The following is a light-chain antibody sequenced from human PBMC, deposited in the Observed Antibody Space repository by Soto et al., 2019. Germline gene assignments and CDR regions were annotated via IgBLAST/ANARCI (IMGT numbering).Light chain of an antibody. CDR2: SNN. CDR1: RSNIRSNT. CDR3: AAWDDSLNGWV. V-gene: IGLV1-44*01. J-gene: IGLJ3*02. Sequence: QSVLTQPPSASGTPGQRVTISCSGSRSNIRSNTVTWYQQLPGTAPKLLIYSNNQRPSGVPDRFFGSKSGTSASLAISGLQSEDEADYYCAAWDDSLNGWVFGGGTKLTVL.